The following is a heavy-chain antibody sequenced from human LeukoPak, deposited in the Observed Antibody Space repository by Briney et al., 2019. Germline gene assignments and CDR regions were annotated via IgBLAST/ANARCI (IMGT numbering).Heavy chain of an antibody. Sequence: GGSLRLSCAASGFTFSNYAMSWVRQAPGKGLEWVSAITGSGGNTYYADSVKGRFTISRDNSKNTVFLQMNSLRAEDTAVYYCAKWGDYDVLTGYYVSDYWGQGIVVIVSS. CDR1: GFTFSNYA. J-gene: IGHJ4*02. CDR2: ITGSGGNT. CDR3: AKWGDYDVLTGYYVSDY. V-gene: IGHV3-23*01. D-gene: IGHD3-9*01.